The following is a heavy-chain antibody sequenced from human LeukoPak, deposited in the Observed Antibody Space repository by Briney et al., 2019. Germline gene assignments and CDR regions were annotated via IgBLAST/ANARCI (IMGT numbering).Heavy chain of an antibody. D-gene: IGHD6-19*01. Sequence: GGSLRLTCAASGFTFSNFAMNWVRQAPGKGLEWVSTISGSGGSTYYADSVKGRFTISRDNSKNTLYLQMNSLRAEDTAVYYCAKMVHTEQWLVPFVYWGQGTMVTVSS. V-gene: IGHV3-23*01. J-gene: IGHJ4*02. CDR3: AKMVHTEQWLVPFVY. CDR2: ISGSGGST. CDR1: GFTFSNFA.